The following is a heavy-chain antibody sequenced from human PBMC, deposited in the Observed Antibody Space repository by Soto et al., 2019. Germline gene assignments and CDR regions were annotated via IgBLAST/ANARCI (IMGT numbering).Heavy chain of an antibody. CDR3: AKGVDYDYVWGTYRPSGYFDY. CDR2: ISGSGGST. V-gene: IGHV3-23*01. J-gene: IGHJ4*02. D-gene: IGHD3-16*02. Sequence: GGSLRLSCAASGFTFSSYAMSWVRQAPGKGLEWVSAISGSGGSTYYADSVKGRFTISRDNSKNTLYLQMNSLRAEDTAVYYCAKGVDYDYVWGTYRPSGYFDYWGQGTLVTVSS. CDR1: GFTFSSYA.